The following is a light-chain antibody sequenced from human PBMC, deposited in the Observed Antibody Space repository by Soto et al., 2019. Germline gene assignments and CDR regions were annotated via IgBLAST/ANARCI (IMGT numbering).Light chain of an antibody. CDR1: QVISTS. Sequence: VERVTITCLASQVISTSLAWYQVKPGKAPKLLIYAASTLESGVPSRFSATVSGTEFSLTITSLQPEDFATYYCQQLFYSPITFGQGSRLEIK. V-gene: IGKV1-9*01. CDR3: QQLFYSPIT. CDR2: AAS. J-gene: IGKJ5*01.